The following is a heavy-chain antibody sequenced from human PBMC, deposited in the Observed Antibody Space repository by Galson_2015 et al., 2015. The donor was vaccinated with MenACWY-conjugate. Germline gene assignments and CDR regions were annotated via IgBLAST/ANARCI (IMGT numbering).Heavy chain of an antibody. Sequence: QSGAEVKKPGASVKVSCKTSGYMFANYGIRWVRQAPGQGLEWMGRLTPHSGDTEYAQKFQDRVTMTRDMSISTAYLEQSSLRFDDTAIYYCARGYAGGHMDVWGEGTTVTVSS. V-gene: IGHV1-2*06. J-gene: IGHJ6*03. D-gene: IGHD2-2*01. CDR2: LTPHSGDT. CDR1: GYMFANYG. CDR3: ARGYAGGHMDV.